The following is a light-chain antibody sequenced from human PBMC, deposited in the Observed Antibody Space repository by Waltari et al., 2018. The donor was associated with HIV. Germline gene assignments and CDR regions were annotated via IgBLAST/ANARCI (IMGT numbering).Light chain of an antibody. CDR3: STWDKTQSAQV. J-gene: IGLJ3*02. CDR2: SNH. Sequence: QPVLTQLPSVSGTPGQTVTISCSGSDSNIGTSSVYWYQVLHGTTPRLLIFSNHERPSGVPGRCSGSKSGASASLTIFGLRSEDEADYYCSTWDKTQSAQVFGGGTKLTVL. CDR1: DSNIGTSS. V-gene: IGLV1-47*01.